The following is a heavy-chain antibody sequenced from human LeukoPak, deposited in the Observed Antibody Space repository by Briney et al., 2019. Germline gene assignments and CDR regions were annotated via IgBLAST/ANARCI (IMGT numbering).Heavy chain of an antibody. Sequence: GGSLRLSCAASGFTVSSNYMSWVRQAPGKGLEWVSTINSGGSSYYAASVKGRFTISRDNSNNTVDLQMNGLRAEDTAVYFCARAPSYYYDSSGYFHLDCWGQGTLVTDSS. J-gene: IGHJ4*02. CDR2: INSGGSS. D-gene: IGHD3-22*01. V-gene: IGHV3-53*01. CDR1: GFTVSSNY. CDR3: ARAPSYYYDSSGYFHLDC.